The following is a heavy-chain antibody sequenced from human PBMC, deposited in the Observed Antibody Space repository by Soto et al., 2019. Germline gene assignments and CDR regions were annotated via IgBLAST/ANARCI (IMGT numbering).Heavy chain of an antibody. V-gene: IGHV1-18*04. CDR1: GYTFTSYG. CDR2: ISAYNGNT. D-gene: IGHD2-15*01. J-gene: IGHJ6*02. CDR3: ARDRTDIVVDYYYYGMDV. Sequence: QVQLVQSGAEVKKPGASVKVSCKASGYTFTSYGIGWVRQAPGQGLEWMGWISAYNGNTNYAQKLQGRVTMTTDTSTSTAYMELRSLRSDDTAVYYCARDRTDIVVDYYYYGMDVWGQGTTVTVSS.